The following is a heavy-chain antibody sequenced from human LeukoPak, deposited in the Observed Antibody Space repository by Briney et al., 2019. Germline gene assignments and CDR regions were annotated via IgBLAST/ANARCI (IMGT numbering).Heavy chain of an antibody. V-gene: IGHV4-59*08. CDR3: ARRNTADASIDF. CDR2: FFYSGSN. J-gene: IGHJ4*02. Sequence: SETLSLTCSVSGGSIIGHWWSWIRQPPGKGLEWLGDFFYSGSNNYNPSLKSRLTISLDTSKNQFSLNLRSVTATDTAMYYCARRNTADASIDFWGQGTLVTASS. D-gene: IGHD4-17*01. CDR1: GGSIIGHW.